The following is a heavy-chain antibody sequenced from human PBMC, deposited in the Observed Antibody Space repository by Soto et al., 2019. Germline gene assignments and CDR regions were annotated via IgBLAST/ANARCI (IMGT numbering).Heavy chain of an antibody. CDR1: GFTFSTYG. D-gene: IGHD2-2*01. J-gene: IGHJ6*02. Sequence: QVQLVESGGGVVQPGRSLRLSCVASGFTFSTYGMHWVRQAPGKGLEWVAVISYDGKNKYYADSVKGRLTISRDNSKNTVYLQMSRLRGEDTAVYYCAKGQHCSSTSGYFYHYGMDVWGQGTTVAVTS. V-gene: IGHV3-30*18. CDR3: AKGQHCSSTSGYFYHYGMDV. CDR2: ISYDGKNK.